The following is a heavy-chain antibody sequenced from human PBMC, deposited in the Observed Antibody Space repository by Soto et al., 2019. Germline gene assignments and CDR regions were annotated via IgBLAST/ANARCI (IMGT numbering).Heavy chain of an antibody. Sequence: ASVKVSCKASGYTFTGYYMHWVRQAPGQGLEWMGWINPNSGGTNYAQKFQGRVTMTTDTSTSTAYMELRSLRSDDTAVYYCARGVSMDYGDYQRQAFDIWGQGTMVTVSS. CDR3: ARGVSMDYGDYQRQAFDI. CDR2: INPNSGGT. J-gene: IGHJ3*02. D-gene: IGHD4-17*01. CDR1: GYTFTGYY. V-gene: IGHV1-2*02.